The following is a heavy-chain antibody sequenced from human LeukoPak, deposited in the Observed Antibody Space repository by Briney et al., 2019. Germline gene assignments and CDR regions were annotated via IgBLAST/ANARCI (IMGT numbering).Heavy chain of an antibody. CDR2: INHSGST. Sequence: SETLSLTCAVYGGSFSGYYWSWIRQPPGKGLEWIGEINHSGSTNYNSSLKSRVTISVDTSKNQFSLKLSSVTAADTAVYYCARLAYSGSLTFDYWGQGTLVTVSS. V-gene: IGHV4-34*01. CDR1: GGSFSGYY. CDR3: ARLAYSGSLTFDY. D-gene: IGHD1-26*01. J-gene: IGHJ4*02.